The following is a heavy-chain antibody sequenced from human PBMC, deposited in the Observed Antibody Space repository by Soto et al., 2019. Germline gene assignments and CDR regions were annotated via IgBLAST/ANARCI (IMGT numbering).Heavy chain of an antibody. D-gene: IGHD2-2*01. V-gene: IGHV1-2*04. Sequence: ASVKVSCKASGYTFTGYYMHWVRQAPGQGLEWMGWINPNSGGTNYAQKFQGWVTMTRDTSTSTVYMELSSLRSEDTAVYYCARDQTAAPRGGYYHYGMDVWGQRTTVTVSS. J-gene: IGHJ6*02. CDR2: INPNSGGT. CDR3: ARDQTAAPRGGYYHYGMDV. CDR1: GYTFTGYY.